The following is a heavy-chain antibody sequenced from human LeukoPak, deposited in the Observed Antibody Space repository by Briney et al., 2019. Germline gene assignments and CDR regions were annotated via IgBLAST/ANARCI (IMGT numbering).Heavy chain of an antibody. CDR1: GGSFSGYY. J-gene: IGHJ4*02. V-gene: IGHV4-34*01. CDR3: ARTGYSSGTDY. Sequence: PSETLSLTCAVYGGSFSGYYWSWIRQPPGKGLEWIGEINHSGSTNYNPSLKSRVTISVDTSKNQFSLKLSSVTAADTAVYYCARTGYSSGTDYWGQGTLVTVSS. CDR2: INHSGST. D-gene: IGHD6-19*01.